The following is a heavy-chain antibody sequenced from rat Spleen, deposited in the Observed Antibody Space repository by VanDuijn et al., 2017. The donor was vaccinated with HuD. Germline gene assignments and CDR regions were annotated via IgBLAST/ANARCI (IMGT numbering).Heavy chain of an antibody. Sequence: EVQLVETGGGLVQPGRSLKLSCVASGFTFNSYWMYWIRQAPGKGLEWVSSISNDGGTTYYPDSVKGRFTISRDNAENTVYLQMNSLRSEDTATYYCAGAGYGYWGHGVMVTVTS. CDR3: AGAGYGY. J-gene: IGHJ2*01. CDR1: GFTFNSYW. V-gene: IGHV5-58*01. CDR2: ISNDGGTT. D-gene: IGHD1-7*01.